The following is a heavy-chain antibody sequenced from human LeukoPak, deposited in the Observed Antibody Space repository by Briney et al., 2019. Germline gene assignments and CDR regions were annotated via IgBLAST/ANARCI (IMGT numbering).Heavy chain of an antibody. CDR1: GGSFSGYY. Sequence: SETLSLTCAVYGGSFSGYYWSWIRQPPGKGLEWIGEINHSGSTNYNPSLKSRVTISVDTSKNQFSLKLSSVTAVDTAVYYCARTYYYDSSGYYFDYWGQGTLVTVSS. J-gene: IGHJ4*02. V-gene: IGHV4-34*01. CDR2: INHSGST. CDR3: ARTYYYDSSGYYFDY. D-gene: IGHD3-22*01.